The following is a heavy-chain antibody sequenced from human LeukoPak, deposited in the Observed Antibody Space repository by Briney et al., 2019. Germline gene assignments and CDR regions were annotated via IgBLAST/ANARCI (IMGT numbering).Heavy chain of an antibody. CDR1: GGSVSYSLYY. CDR3: ARVLRAASWRSYDY. J-gene: IGHJ4*02. CDR2: IYYNGDT. Sequence: SETLSLTCTVSGGSVSYSLYYWSWIRQPPGKGLEWIGYIYYNGDTNYNPSLKSRVIISIDTSSNQFSLRLNSMTAADTAVYYCARVLRAASWRSYDYWGQGSLVTVSS. V-gene: IGHV4-61*01. D-gene: IGHD5-18*01.